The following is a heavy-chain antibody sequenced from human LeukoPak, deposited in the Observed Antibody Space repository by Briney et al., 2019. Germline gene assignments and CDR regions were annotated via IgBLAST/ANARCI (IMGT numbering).Heavy chain of an antibody. CDR1: GFTFSSYA. CDR2: ISGSGGST. J-gene: IGHJ6*03. D-gene: IGHD5-24*01. V-gene: IGHV3-23*01. CDR3: AKNPSKGRWLQENYYYYMDV. Sequence: GGSLRLSCAASGFTFSSYAMSWVRQAPGKGLEWVSAISGSGGSTYYADSVKGRFTISRDNSKNTLYLQMNSLRAEDTAVYYCAKNPSKGRWLQENYYYYMDVWGKGTTVTVSS.